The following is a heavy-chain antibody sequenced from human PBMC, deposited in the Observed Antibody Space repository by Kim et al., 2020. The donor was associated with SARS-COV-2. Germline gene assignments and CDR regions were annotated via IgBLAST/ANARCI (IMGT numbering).Heavy chain of an antibody. CDR1: GGSFSGYY. CDR2: INHSGST. Sequence: SETLSLTCAVYGGSFSGYYWSWIRQPPGKGLEWIGEINHSGSTNYNPSLKSRVTISVDTSKNQFSLKLSSVTAADTAVYYCARGRHCSGGSCYSRVPNWFDPWGQGTLVTVSS. V-gene: IGHV4-34*01. D-gene: IGHD2-15*01. J-gene: IGHJ5*02. CDR3: ARGRHCSGGSCYSRVPNWFDP.